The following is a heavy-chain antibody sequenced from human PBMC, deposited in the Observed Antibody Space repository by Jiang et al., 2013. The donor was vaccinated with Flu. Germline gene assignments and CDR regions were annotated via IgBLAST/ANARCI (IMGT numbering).Heavy chain of an antibody. J-gene: IGHJ6*02. V-gene: IGHV1-18*01. CDR2: AYNGNT. CDR3: ARDADYDFWSGYYTGPSPYGMDV. D-gene: IGHD3-3*01. Sequence: AYNGNTNYAQKLQGRVTMTTDTSTSTAYMELRSLRSDDTAVYYCARDADYDFWSGYYTGPSPYGMDVWGQGTTVTVSS.